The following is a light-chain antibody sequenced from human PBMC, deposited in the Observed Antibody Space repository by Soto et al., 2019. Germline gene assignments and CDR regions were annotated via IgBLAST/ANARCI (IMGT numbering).Light chain of an antibody. Sequence: EIVLTQSPATLSLSPGERATLSCSASQSVRSTHLAWYQLKPGQAPRLFIYGASSRATGIPDRYSGSGSGTDFTLTISRLEPEDFAVYICQQYGTSPRTFGQGTRLENK. V-gene: IGKV3-20*01. CDR2: GAS. CDR3: QQYGTSPRT. CDR1: QSVRSTH. J-gene: IGKJ5*01.